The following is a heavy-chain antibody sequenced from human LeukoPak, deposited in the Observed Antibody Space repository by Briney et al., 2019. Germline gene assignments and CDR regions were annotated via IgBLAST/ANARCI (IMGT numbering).Heavy chain of an antibody. CDR1: GITFSNHG. V-gene: IGHV3-21*01. D-gene: IGHD3-22*01. Sequence: PGGSLRLSCALSGITFSNHGMNWVRQAPGKGLEWVSYISRSGSDIFYADSVQGRFITSRDNARNSLYLQMNSLRAEDTAVYYCARTFSNYDSSGYYLLYWGQGALVTVSS. CDR3: ARTFSNYDSSGYYLLY. J-gene: IGHJ4*02. CDR2: ISRSGSDI.